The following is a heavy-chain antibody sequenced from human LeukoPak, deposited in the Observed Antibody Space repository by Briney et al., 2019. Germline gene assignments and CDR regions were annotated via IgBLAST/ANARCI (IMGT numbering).Heavy chain of an antibody. CDR3: AREPASTYGSGSFDY. D-gene: IGHD3-10*01. V-gene: IGHV3-48*01. CDR1: GFTLSSYS. CDR2: ISSCSNTI. J-gene: IGHJ4*02. Sequence: GWSLRLSSAASGFTLSSYSMNWVRQAPGEGREGGSYISSCSNTINYADSVKGRFTISRDNAKNSLYLQLNPVRAEDTAVYYWAREPASTYGSGSFDYWGQGTLVTVSS.